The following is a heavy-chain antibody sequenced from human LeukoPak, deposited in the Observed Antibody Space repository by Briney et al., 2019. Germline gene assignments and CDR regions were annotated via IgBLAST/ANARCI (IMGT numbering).Heavy chain of an antibody. D-gene: IGHD6-19*01. CDR3: ARESFRVAGTHSHFRY. V-gene: IGHV3-74*01. Sequence: GGSLRLSCTASGFSFSGHWMHWARQLPGKGLVWVSRISPTGSTTSYADSVKGRFTISRDNADNSVFLQMNSLSADDTAVYYCARESFRVAGTHSHFRYWGQGTLVTVSS. CDR2: ISPTGSTT. CDR1: GFSFSGHW. J-gene: IGHJ4*02.